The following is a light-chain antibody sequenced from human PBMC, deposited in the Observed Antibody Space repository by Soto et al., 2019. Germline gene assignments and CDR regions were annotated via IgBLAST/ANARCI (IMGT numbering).Light chain of an antibody. V-gene: IGKV1-5*03. Sequence: DIQMTQSPSTLSASVGDRVTITCRASQSISSWLAWYQQKPGKAPKLLIYKPSTLESGVPSRFSGSGSGTEFTLTVTSLQPDDFATYYCQQHNSYSLTFGGGNKVEIK. J-gene: IGKJ4*01. CDR2: KPS. CDR3: QQHNSYSLT. CDR1: QSISSW.